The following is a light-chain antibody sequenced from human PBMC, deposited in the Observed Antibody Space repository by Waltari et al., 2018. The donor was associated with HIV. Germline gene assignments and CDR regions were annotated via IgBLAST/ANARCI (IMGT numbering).Light chain of an antibody. Sequence: QSALTQPASVSGSLGQSITFSCTGTSSDIGGSDYVPWYQQHPGNAPKIIIFDVTNRPSGVSDRFSGSKSGNTASLTISGLQAEDEADYYCTSFTSSSAWLFGGGTKLTVL. CDR2: DVT. V-gene: IGLV2-14*03. J-gene: IGLJ3*02. CDR3: TSFTSSSAWL. CDR1: SSDIGGSDY.